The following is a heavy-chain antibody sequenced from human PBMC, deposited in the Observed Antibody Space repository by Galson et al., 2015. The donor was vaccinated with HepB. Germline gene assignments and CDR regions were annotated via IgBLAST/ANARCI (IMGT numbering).Heavy chain of an antibody. CDR1: GFTVSSNY. CDR3: ARDRGSKGGGAFDI. V-gene: IGHV3-53*01. J-gene: IGHJ3*02. Sequence: SLRLSCAASGFTVSSNYMSWVRQAPGKGLEWVSVIYSGGSTYYADSVKGRFTISRDNSKNTLYLQMNSLRAEDTAVYYCARDRGSKGGGAFDIWGQGTMVTVSS. D-gene: IGHD1-26*01. CDR2: IYSGGST.